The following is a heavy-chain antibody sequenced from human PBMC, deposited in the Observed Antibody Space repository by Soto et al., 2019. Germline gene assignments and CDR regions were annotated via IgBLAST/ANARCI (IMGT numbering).Heavy chain of an antibody. V-gene: IGHV3-48*02. Sequence: EVQLVESGGGLVQPGGSLRLSCAASGFTFSSYSMNWVRQAPGKGLEWVSYISSSSSTIYYADSVKGRFTISRDNAKNSLYLQLNSLRDEDTAVYYCAREGIAVAGTIFGYWGQGTLVTVSS. J-gene: IGHJ4*02. D-gene: IGHD6-19*01. CDR1: GFTFSSYS. CDR2: ISSSSSTI. CDR3: AREGIAVAGTIFGY.